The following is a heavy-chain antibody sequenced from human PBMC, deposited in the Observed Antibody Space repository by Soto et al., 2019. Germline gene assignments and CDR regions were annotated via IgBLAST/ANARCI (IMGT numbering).Heavy chain of an antibody. Sequence: GASVKVSCKASGYTFTGYYMHWVRQAPGQGLEWMGWINPNSGGTNYAQKFQGWVTMTRDTSISTAYMELSRLRSDDTAVYYCARVGAQWLESWYLDYWGQGTLVTVSS. CDR2: INPNSGGT. J-gene: IGHJ4*02. D-gene: IGHD6-19*01. CDR1: GYTFTGYY. CDR3: ARVGAQWLESWYLDY. V-gene: IGHV1-2*04.